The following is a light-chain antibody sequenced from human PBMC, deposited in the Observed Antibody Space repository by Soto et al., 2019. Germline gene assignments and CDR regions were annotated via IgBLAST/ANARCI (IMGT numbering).Light chain of an antibody. CDR3: QQYNNWAPT. J-gene: IGKJ3*01. CDR1: QSVSSN. Sequence: EIVMTQSPATLSVSPGERATLSCRASQSVSSNLAWYQQKPGQAPRLLIYGASTRATGIPARFSGSGSGTEFTLTISSLQSEDFAVYCCQQYNNWAPTFGPGPKVDIK. V-gene: IGKV3-15*01. CDR2: GAS.